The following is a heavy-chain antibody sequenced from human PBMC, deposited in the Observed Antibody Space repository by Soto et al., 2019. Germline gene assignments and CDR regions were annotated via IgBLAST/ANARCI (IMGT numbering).Heavy chain of an antibody. CDR2: IYPGDSDT. CDR3: ARQPSAGAFDI. D-gene: IGHD2-2*01. Sequence: GGVLKVSCKGSGYSFTSYWIGWVRQMPGKGLEWMGIIYPGDSDTRYSPSFQGQVTISADKSIGTAYLQWSSLKASDTAMYYCARQPSAGAFDIWGQGTMVTVSS. CDR1: GYSFTSYW. J-gene: IGHJ3*02. V-gene: IGHV5-51*01.